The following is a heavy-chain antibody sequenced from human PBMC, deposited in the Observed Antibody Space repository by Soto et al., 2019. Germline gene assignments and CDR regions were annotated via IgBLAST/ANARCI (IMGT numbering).Heavy chain of an antibody. V-gene: IGHV1-46*01. Sequence: ASVKVSCKASGYTFTSYYMHWVRQAPGQGLEWMGIINPSGGSTSYAQKFQGRVTMTRDTSTSTVYMELSSLRSEDTAVYYCARAATMVRGFHTPASYWGQGTLVTVAS. D-gene: IGHD3-10*01. CDR2: INPSGGST. J-gene: IGHJ4*02. CDR1: GYTFTSYY. CDR3: ARAATMVRGFHTPASY.